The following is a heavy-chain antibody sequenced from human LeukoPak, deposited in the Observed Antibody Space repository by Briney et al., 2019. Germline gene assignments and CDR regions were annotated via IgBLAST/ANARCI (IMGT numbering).Heavy chain of an antibody. J-gene: IGHJ4*02. Sequence: PGRSLRLSCAASGFTFSSYGMHWVRQAPGKGLEWVAVISYDGSNKYYADSVKGRFTISRDNSKNTLYLQMNSLRDEDTAVYYCARGGMRDYDFWSGYFHLTYFDYWGQGTLVTVSS. V-gene: IGHV3-30*03. CDR3: ARGGMRDYDFWSGYFHLTYFDY. CDR2: ISYDGSNK. D-gene: IGHD3-3*01. CDR1: GFTFSSYG.